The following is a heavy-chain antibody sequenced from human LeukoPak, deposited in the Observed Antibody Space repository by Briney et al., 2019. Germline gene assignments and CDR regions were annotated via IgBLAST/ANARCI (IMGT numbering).Heavy chain of an antibody. CDR3: AKDRPQTPGVITPGFDQ. J-gene: IGHJ4*02. D-gene: IGHD2-8*01. CDR1: GYTFTGYY. V-gene: IGHV1-2*02. Sequence: ASVKVSCKASGYTFTGYYMHWLRQAPGQGLEWMGWINPNSGGTRYAQTFQGRVTMTRDTSITTAYMELSGLTSGDTALYFCAKDRPQTPGVITPGFDQWGQGTLVTVSS. CDR2: INPNSGGT.